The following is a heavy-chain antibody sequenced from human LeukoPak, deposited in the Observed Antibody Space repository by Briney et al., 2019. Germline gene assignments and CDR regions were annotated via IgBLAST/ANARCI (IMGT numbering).Heavy chain of an antibody. J-gene: IGHJ6*03. Sequence: GASVKVSCKASGYTFTSYGTSWVRQAPGQGLEWMGWISAYNGNTNYAQKLQGRVTMTTDTSTSTAYMELRSLRSDDTAVYYCARGVVVVPAASEKGYYYYYMDVWGKGTTVTVSS. CDR3: ARGVVVVPAASEKGYYYYYMDV. V-gene: IGHV1-18*01. D-gene: IGHD2-2*01. CDR1: GYTFTSYG. CDR2: ISAYNGNT.